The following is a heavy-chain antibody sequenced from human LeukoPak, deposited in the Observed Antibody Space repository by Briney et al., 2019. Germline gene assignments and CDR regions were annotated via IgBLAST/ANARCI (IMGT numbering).Heavy chain of an antibody. Sequence: PSETLSLTCAVYGGSFSGYYWSWIRQPPGKGLEWIGEINHSGSTNYNPSLKSRVTISVGTSKNQFSLKLSSVTAADTAVYYCAKTRKGIVVVPAARNGWFDPWGQGTLVTVSS. D-gene: IGHD2-2*01. J-gene: IGHJ5*02. CDR2: INHSGST. CDR1: GGSFSGYY. V-gene: IGHV4-34*01. CDR3: AKTRKGIVVVPAARNGWFDP.